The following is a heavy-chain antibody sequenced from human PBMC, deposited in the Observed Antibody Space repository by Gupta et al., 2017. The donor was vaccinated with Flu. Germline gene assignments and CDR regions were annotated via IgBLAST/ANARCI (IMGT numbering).Heavy chain of an antibody. D-gene: IGHD4/OR15-4a*01. CDR3: ARGARADYAFDY. J-gene: IGHJ4*02. V-gene: IGHV4-61*01. CDR2: IDYSGSI. Sequence: QVQLQESGPGLVKPSETLSLTCSVSGGSVNSGTYYWSWVRQPPGKGLEWIGYIDYSGSINYNPTLKSRVSIPVDTSKNQFSLNLSSVTAADTAIYYCARGARADYAFDYWGQGTLVTVSS. CDR1: GGSVNSGTYY.